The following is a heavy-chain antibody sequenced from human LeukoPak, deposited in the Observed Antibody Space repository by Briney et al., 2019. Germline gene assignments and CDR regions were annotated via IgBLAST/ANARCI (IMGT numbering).Heavy chain of an antibody. CDR3: ARGPTNDFWSGYHDAFDI. D-gene: IGHD3-3*01. V-gene: IGHV4-61*02. J-gene: IGHJ3*02. CDR1: GGSISSGSYY. Sequence: SQTLSLTCTVSGGSISSGSYYWSWIRQPAGKGLEWIGRIYTSGSTNYNPSLKSRVTISVDTSKNQSSLKLSSVTAADTAVYYCARGPTNDFWSGYHDAFDIWGQGTMVTVSS. CDR2: IYTSGST.